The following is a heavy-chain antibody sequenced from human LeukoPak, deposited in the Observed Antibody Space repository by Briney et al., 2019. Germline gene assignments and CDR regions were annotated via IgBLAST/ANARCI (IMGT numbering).Heavy chain of an antibody. Sequence: SETLSLTCTVSGGSISRSSYYWGWICQPPGKGLEWIGSIYYTGSTYHNPSLKSRVSISVDTSKNQFSLKLSSVTAADTAVYYCARGWPYYYDSSGPMDVWGKGTTVTVSS. D-gene: IGHD3-22*01. J-gene: IGHJ6*03. V-gene: IGHV4-39*07. CDR1: GGSISRSSYY. CDR3: ARGWPYYYDSSGPMDV. CDR2: IYYTGST.